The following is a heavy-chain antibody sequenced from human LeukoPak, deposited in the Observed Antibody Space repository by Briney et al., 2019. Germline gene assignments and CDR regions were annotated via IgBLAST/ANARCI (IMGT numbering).Heavy chain of an antibody. D-gene: IGHD1-14*01. V-gene: IGHV3-48*01. J-gene: IGHJ3*02. CDR1: GFTFSSYS. CDR3: ARVLGTGISI. CDR2: ISSSSSTI. Sequence: GGSLRLSCAASGFTFSSYSMNWVRQAPGKGLEWVSYISSSSSTIYYADSVKGRFTISRDNAKNSLYLQMNSLRAEDTAVYYCARVLGTGISIWGQGTMVTVSS.